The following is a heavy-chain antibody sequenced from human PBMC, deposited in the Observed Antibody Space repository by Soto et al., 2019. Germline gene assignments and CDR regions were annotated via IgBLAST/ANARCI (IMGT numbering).Heavy chain of an antibody. Sequence: QAQLMQSGAEVKKPGSSVKVSCKASGGTFSGYAISWVRQAPGRGLEWMGGIIPVLGITNYAQKFQGRITIAADESTGTAHMDLRSLSSEDTAVYYCAKDPRSITGTTSSEDFQQWGQGTLVTVSS. D-gene: IGHD1-20*01. CDR3: AKDPRSITGTTSSEDFQQ. CDR2: IIPVLGIT. J-gene: IGHJ1*01. V-gene: IGHV1-69*01. CDR1: GGTFSGYA.